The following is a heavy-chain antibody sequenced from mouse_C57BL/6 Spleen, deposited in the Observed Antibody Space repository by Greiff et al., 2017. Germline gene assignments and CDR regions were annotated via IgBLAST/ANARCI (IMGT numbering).Heavy chain of an antibody. J-gene: IGHJ4*01. Sequence: VQLQESGPELVKPGASVKISCKASGYAFSSSWMNWVKQRPGKGLEWIGRIYPGDGDTNYNGKFKGKATLTADKSSSTAYMQLSSLTSEDSAVYFCARSTVVEGSYAMDYWGQGTSVTVSS. V-gene: IGHV1-82*01. D-gene: IGHD1-1*01. CDR1: GYAFSSSW. CDR2: IYPGDGDT. CDR3: ARSTVVEGSYAMDY.